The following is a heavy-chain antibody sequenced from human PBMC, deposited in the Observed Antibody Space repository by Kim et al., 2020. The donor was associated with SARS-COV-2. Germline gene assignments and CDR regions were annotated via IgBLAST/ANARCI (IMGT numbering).Heavy chain of an antibody. CDR3: ARAGLLWFGKTNYGMDV. CDR2: INHSGST. CDR1: GGSFSGYY. D-gene: IGHD3-10*01. Sequence: SETLSLTCAVYGGSFSGYYWSWIRQPPGKGLEWIGEINHSGSTNYNPSLKSRVTISVDTSKNQFSLKLSSVTAADTAVYYCARAGLLWFGKTNYGMDVWG. J-gene: IGHJ6*01. V-gene: IGHV4-34*01.